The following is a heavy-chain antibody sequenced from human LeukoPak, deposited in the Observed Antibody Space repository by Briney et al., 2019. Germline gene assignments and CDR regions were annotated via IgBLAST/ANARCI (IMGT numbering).Heavy chain of an antibody. CDR3: VKGDIAAAGTQGIDY. CDR2: ISSNGGST. Sequence: PGGSLRLSCSASGFTFSSYAMHWVRQAPGKGLEYVSAISSNGGSTYYADSVKGRFTISRDNSKNTLYLQMSSLRAEDTAVYYCVKGDIAAAGTQGIDYWGQGTLVTVSS. J-gene: IGHJ4*02. CDR1: GFTFSSYA. V-gene: IGHV3-64D*06. D-gene: IGHD6-13*01.